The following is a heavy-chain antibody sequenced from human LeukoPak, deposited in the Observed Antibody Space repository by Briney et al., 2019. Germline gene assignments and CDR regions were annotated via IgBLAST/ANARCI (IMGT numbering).Heavy chain of an antibody. CDR2: ISYDGSNK. V-gene: IGHV3-30*03. D-gene: IGHD3-22*01. CDR1: GFTFSSYG. J-gene: IGHJ4*02. CDR3: ARVRDYYDSSGYPDDY. Sequence: SGGSLRLSCAASGFTFSSYGMHWVRQAPGKGLEWVAVISYDGSNKYYADSVKGRFTISRDNSKNTLYLQMNSLRAEDTAVYYCARVRDYYDSSGYPDDYWGQGTLVTVSS.